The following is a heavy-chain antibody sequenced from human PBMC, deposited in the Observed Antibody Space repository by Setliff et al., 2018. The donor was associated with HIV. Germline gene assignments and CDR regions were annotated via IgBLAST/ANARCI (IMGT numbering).Heavy chain of an antibody. CDR1: GYSFTSNW. CDR2: IHPVDSDT. D-gene: IGHD6-13*01. J-gene: IGHJ3*02. CDR3: ARHRHTAAGTLDAFDI. Sequence: GESLTISCEGSGYSFTSNWIGWVRQMPGKGLAWMGIIHPVDSDTRYSPSFPGQVTISADKSISTAYLQWSTLKASDTAIYYCARHRHTAAGTLDAFDIWGQGTVVTVSS. V-gene: IGHV5-51*01.